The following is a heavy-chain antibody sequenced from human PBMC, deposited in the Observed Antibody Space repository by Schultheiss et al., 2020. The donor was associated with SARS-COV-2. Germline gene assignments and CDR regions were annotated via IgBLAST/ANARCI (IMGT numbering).Heavy chain of an antibody. CDR2: ISSSSSYI. CDR1: GFTVSSNY. CDR3: TRDINDNKEQLVLDQ. V-gene: IGHV3-21*01. J-gene: IGHJ4*02. Sequence: GESLKISCAASGFTVSSNYMSWVRQAPGKGLEWVSSISSSSSYIYYADSVKGRFTISRDNSKNTLYLQMNSLRAEDTAVYYCTRDINDNKEQLVLDQWGQGTLVTVSS. D-gene: IGHD1-1*01.